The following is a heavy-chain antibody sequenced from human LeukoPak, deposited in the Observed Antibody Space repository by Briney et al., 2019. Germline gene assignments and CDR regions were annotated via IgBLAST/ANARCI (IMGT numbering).Heavy chain of an antibody. V-gene: IGHV4-34*01. CDR3: TRMTAGHDY. Sequence: SETLSLTCAVSGVSFDDYYCSCVRQTPGKGLEWIGEINHSGYTNDSPSLKSRVTLSIDTSRKQFSLNLGSVTVADAGIYYCTRMTAGHDYWGQGTLVTVSS. CDR2: INHSGYT. D-gene: IGHD2-21*02. CDR1: GVSFDDYY. J-gene: IGHJ4*02.